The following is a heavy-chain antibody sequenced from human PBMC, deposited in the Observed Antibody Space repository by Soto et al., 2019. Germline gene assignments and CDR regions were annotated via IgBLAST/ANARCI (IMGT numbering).Heavy chain of an antibody. D-gene: IGHD3-10*01. Sequence: GGSLRLSCAASGFTFSGSAMHWVRQASGKGLEWVGRIRSKANSYATAYAASGKGRFTISRDDSKNTAYLQMNSLKTEDTAVYYCTTPRLLWFGELFVLDAFDIWGQGTMVTVSS. CDR3: TTPRLLWFGELFVLDAFDI. J-gene: IGHJ3*02. CDR2: IRSKANSYAT. V-gene: IGHV3-73*01. CDR1: GFTFSGSA.